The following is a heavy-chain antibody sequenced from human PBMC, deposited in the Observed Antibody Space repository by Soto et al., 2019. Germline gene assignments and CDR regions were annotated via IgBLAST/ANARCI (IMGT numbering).Heavy chain of an antibody. CDR2: INHSGST. J-gene: IGHJ4*02. CDR3: ARLIEWLRFPDY. V-gene: IGHV4-34*01. CDR1: GGSFSGYY. D-gene: IGHD5-12*01. Sequence: SETLSLTCAVYGGSFSGYYWSWIRQPPGKGLEWIGEINHSGSTNYNPSLKSRVTISVDTSKNQFSLKLSSVTAADTAVYYCARLIEWLRFPDYWGQGTLVTVSS.